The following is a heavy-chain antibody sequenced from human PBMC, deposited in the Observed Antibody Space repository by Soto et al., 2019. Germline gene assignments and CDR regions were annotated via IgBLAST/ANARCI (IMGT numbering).Heavy chain of an antibody. J-gene: IGHJ6*03. V-gene: IGHV3-33*01. Sequence: GGSLRLSCAGSGFTFSSYGMHWVRQAPGKGLEWVAVIWYDGSNKYYADSVKGRFTISRDNSKNTLYLQMNSLRAEDTAVYYCARVPLDCSGGSCYDLPWDYYYYMDVWGKGTTVTVSS. CDR2: IWYDGSNK. CDR3: ARVPLDCSGGSCYDLPWDYYYYMDV. D-gene: IGHD2-15*01. CDR1: GFTFSSYG.